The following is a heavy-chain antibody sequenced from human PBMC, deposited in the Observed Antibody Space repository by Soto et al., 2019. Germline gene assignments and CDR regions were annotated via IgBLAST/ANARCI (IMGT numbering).Heavy chain of an antibody. Sequence: QVQLVESGGGVVQPGRSLRLSCAGSGFTFSSYDMNWVRQAPGKGLEWVAVTSYDGSYKYYADSVKGRFTISRDNSKNTLFLPMNSLRPADSAVYYCAKTGAGRFSWGQGTLVTVSS. D-gene: IGHD6-13*01. J-gene: IGHJ5*02. CDR1: GFTFSSYD. CDR3: AKTGAGRFS. CDR2: TSYDGSYK. V-gene: IGHV3-30*18.